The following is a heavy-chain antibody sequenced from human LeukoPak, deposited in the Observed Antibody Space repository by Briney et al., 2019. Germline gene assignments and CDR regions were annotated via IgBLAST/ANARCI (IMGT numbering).Heavy chain of an antibody. CDR3: AKDYQLPYRGFDQ. CDR2: IRYDGSKI. D-gene: IGHD1-1*01. Sequence: GGSLRLSCAASGFTFRNYAMHWVRQAPGKGLEWVAFIRYDGSKICYADSVKGRFTISRYNSKNTLYLQMSSLRPDDTTVYYCAKDYQLPYRGFDQWGQGALVTVSS. CDR1: GFTFRNYA. V-gene: IGHV3-30*02. J-gene: IGHJ4*02.